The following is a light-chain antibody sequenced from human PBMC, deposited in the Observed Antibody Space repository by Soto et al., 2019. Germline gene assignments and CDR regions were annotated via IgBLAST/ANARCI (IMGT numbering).Light chain of an antibody. CDR3: QQYHNWPLT. CDR1: QGISSN. Sequence: EIVMTQSPVTLSVSAGEGATLSCRASQGISSNLAWYQQKPGQAPRLLIFGASTRATGIPARFSGSGSETEFALTINSLQSEDFAVYYCQQYHNWPLTGGGGTKVEIK. J-gene: IGKJ4*01. V-gene: IGKV3-15*01. CDR2: GAS.